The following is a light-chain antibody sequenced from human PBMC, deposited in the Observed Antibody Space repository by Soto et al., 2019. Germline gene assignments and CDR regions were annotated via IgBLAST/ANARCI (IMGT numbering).Light chain of an antibody. CDR1: QGISRW. Sequence: DIQMTQSPSSVSASVGDTVTVTCRASQGISRWLAWYQQKPGKAPRLLIYAASSLQNGVPPRFSGTYSGTDFSLTISSLQPGDSATYFCQQTRDLPLTFGGGAKVDIK. CDR2: AAS. CDR3: QQTRDLPLT. V-gene: IGKV1-12*01. J-gene: IGKJ4*01.